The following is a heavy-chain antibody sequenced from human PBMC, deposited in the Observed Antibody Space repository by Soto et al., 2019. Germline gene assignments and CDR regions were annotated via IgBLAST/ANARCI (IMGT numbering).Heavy chain of an antibody. D-gene: IGHD1-26*01. Sequence: EVPLLESGGGLVPPGGSLRLSCAASGFTFSNYAMSWVGQAPGKGLEWVSAISGSGGSTYHADSVRGRFTISRDNPKNTLYLQMNSLRAEDTAVYYCAKFRSGSYTGAWGQGTLVTVSS. CDR3: AKFRSGSYTGA. CDR2: ISGSGGST. J-gene: IGHJ5*02. CDR1: GFTFSNYA. V-gene: IGHV3-23*01.